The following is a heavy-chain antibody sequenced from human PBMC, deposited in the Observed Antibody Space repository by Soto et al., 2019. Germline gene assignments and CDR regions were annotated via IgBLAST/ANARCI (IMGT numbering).Heavy chain of an antibody. V-gene: IGHV4-59*01. CDR3: AREGNYYYGSGSYYYPRFGMDV. Sequence: ETLSLTCTVSGGSISSYYWSWIRQPPGKGLEWIGYIYYSGSTNYNPSLKSRVTISVDTSKNQFSLKLSSVTAADTAVYYCAREGNYYYGSGSYYYPRFGMDVWGQGTTVTVSS. CDR2: IYYSGST. D-gene: IGHD3-10*01. J-gene: IGHJ6*02. CDR1: GGSISSYY.